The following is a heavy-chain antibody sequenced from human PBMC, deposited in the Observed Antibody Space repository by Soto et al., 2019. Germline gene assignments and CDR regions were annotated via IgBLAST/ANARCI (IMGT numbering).Heavy chain of an antibody. CDR1: GFTFNDYA. CDR3: AKVTRYFDLPDAFDI. D-gene: IGHD3-9*01. V-gene: IGHV3-23*01. J-gene: IGHJ3*02. CDR2: ISGGGASK. Sequence: QLGGPLRLSCAASGFTFNDYAMSWVRQAPGKGPEWVSSISGGGASKYHADAVRGRFTISRDNSRKTLYLQMNSLRAEDTAVYYCAKVTRYFDLPDAFDIWGQGTMVTVSS.